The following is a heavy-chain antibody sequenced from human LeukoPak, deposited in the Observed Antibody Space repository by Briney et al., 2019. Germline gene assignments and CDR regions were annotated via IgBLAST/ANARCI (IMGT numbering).Heavy chain of an antibody. Sequence: PSETLSLTCAVYGGSFSGYYWSWIRQPPGKGLEWIGEINHSGSTNYNPSLKSRVTISVDTSKNQFSLKLSSVTAADTAVYYCARGLLGYSSGWYYFDYWGQGTLVTVSS. J-gene: IGHJ4*02. D-gene: IGHD6-19*01. CDR2: INHSGST. CDR1: GGSFSGYY. CDR3: ARGLLGYSSGWYYFDY. V-gene: IGHV4-34*01.